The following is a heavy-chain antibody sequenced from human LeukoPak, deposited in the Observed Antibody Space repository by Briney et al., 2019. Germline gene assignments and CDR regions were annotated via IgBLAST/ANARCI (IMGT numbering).Heavy chain of an antibody. Sequence: GGSLRLSCAASGFTFSSYAMSWVRQAPGKGLEWVSAISGSGGSTYYADSVKGRFIISRDNPKNTLYLQMNSLRAEDTAVYYCAREWDDYGDFYGLDVWGQGTTVTVSS. CDR2: ISGSGGST. D-gene: IGHD4-17*01. CDR1: GFTFSSYA. J-gene: IGHJ6*02. CDR3: AREWDDYGDFYGLDV. V-gene: IGHV3-23*01.